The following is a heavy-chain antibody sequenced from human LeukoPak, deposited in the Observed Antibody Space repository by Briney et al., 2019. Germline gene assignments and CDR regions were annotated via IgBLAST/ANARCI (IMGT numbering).Heavy chain of an antibody. CDR3: ARRLRDTPGPFDY. CDR1: GYNFTSYW. CDR2: IYPGDSDT. D-gene: IGHD2-15*01. J-gene: IGHJ4*02. V-gene: IGHV5-51*01. Sequence: GESLKISCKGSGYNFTSYWIAWVRQMPGKGLEWMGIIYPGDSDTRYSPSFQGQVTISADKSNSTAYLQWSSLKASDTAMYYCARRLRDTPGPFDYWGQGTLVTVSS.